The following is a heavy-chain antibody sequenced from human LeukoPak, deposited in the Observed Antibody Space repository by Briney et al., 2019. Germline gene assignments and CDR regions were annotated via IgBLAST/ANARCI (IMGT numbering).Heavy chain of an antibody. CDR1: GGSIGSYY. CDR2: IYYSGST. CDR3: ASHYYDSSGLDY. V-gene: IGHV4-59*01. J-gene: IGHJ4*02. Sequence: PSETLSLTCTVSGGSIGSYYWSWIRQPPGKGLEWIGYIYYSGSTNYNPSLKSRVTISVDTSKNQFSLKLSSVTAADTAVYYCASHYYDSSGLDYWGQGTLVTVSS. D-gene: IGHD3-22*01.